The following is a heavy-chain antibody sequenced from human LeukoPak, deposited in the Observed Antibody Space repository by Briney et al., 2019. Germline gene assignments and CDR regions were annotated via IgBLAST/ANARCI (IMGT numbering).Heavy chain of an antibody. D-gene: IGHD3-10*01. CDR3: ARGFGESEYYYYGMDV. CDR2: MYYSGST. CDR1: GGSISSYY. V-gene: IGHV4-59*08. Sequence: SETLSLTCTVSGGSISSYYCSWIRQPPGKGLEWIGYMYYSGSTNYNPSLKSRVTISVDMSKNQFSLKLSSVTAADTAVYYCARGFGESEYYYYGMDVWGQGTTVTVSS. J-gene: IGHJ6*02.